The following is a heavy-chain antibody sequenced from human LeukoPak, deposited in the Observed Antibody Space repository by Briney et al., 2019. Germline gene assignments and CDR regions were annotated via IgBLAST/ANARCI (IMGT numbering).Heavy chain of an antibody. Sequence: PGGSLRLSCAASGFTFSSYEMSWVRQAPGKGVEWVSYISSSGSNIYYADSVKGRFTISRDNAKNSLYLQMNSLRAEDTAVYYCARDSAGSGSYVGYFEYWGQGTLVTVSS. CDR1: GFTFSSYE. CDR3: ARDSAGSGSYVGYFEY. J-gene: IGHJ4*02. CDR2: ISSSGSNI. V-gene: IGHV3-48*03. D-gene: IGHD3-10*01.